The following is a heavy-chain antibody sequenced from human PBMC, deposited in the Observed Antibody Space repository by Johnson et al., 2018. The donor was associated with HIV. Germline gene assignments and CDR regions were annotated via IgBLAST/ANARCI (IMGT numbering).Heavy chain of an antibody. CDR1: GFTFSSHH. Sequence: QVQLVESGGGLVQPGESLRLSCGASGFTFSSHHMHWVRQAPGKGLEHVSAISGNGGSTYYANSVKGRFTISRDNFKNTLYLQMNSLRAEDTAVYYCARDWAAGSGGSCRGNAFDIWGQGTMVTVSS. J-gene: IGHJ3*02. V-gene: IGHV3-64*04. CDR2: ISGNGGST. CDR3: ARDWAAGSGGSCRGNAFDI. D-gene: IGHD2-15*01.